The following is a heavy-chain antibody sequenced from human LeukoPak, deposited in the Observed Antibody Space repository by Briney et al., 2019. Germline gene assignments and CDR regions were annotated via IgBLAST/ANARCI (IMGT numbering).Heavy chain of an antibody. CDR3: AGAIFGTGDYVDAFDV. CDR1: AYTFSGHW. J-gene: IGHJ3*01. D-gene: IGHD3/OR15-3a*01. V-gene: IGHV5-51*01. Sequence: GESLKISCQGSAYTFSGHWIGWVRQKPGKGLEWMGIIFPTDSDTTYSPSFQGQVIISADQSTGTAYPQWSSLRASDTAMYYCAGAIFGTGDYVDAFDVWGQGTVVTVSS. CDR2: IFPTDSDT.